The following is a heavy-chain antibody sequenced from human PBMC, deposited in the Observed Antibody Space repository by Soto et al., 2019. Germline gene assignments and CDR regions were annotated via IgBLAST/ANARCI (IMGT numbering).Heavy chain of an antibody. CDR1: GFTFSSYG. J-gene: IGHJ6*02. CDR3: AKAAYGEYFGGNYSYFGLDV. CDR2: ISFDGGKK. Sequence: QVQLVESGGGVVQPGNSLRLSCAASGFTFSSYGMHWVRQAPGKGLEWVAVISFDGGKKYDADFVKGRFTISRDNSKNTLYLQMNGLRAEDTAVFYCAKAAYGEYFGGNYSYFGLDVWGLGTMVTVSS. D-gene: IGHD4-17*01. V-gene: IGHV3-30*18.